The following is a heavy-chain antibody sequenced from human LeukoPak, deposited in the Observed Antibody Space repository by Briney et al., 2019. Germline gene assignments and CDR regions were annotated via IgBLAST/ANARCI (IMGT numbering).Heavy chain of an antibody. Sequence: ASVKVSCKASGYTFTGYYMHWVRQAPGQGLEWMGWIIPNSGGTKYAQKFQGRVTMTRDTSISTAYMELSRLRSDDTAVYYCAGQLPSPNDHYYFDYWGQGTLVTVSS. J-gene: IGHJ4*02. D-gene: IGHD1-1*01. V-gene: IGHV1-2*02. CDR2: IIPNSGGT. CDR1: GYTFTGYY. CDR3: AGQLPSPNDHYYFDY.